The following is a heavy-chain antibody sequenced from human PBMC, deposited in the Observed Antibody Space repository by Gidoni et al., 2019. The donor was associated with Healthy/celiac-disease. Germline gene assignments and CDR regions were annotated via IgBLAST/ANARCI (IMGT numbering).Heavy chain of an antibody. CDR2: IYYSGST. Sequence: QQQLQESGPGLVKPSETLSLTCTVSGGSISSSSYYWGWIRQPPGKGLEWIGSIYYSGSTYYNPSLKSRVTISVDTSKNQFSLKLSSVTAADTAVYYCASISTYYYDSSGYYWGQGTLVTVSS. J-gene: IGHJ4*02. CDR1: GGSISSSSYY. D-gene: IGHD3-22*01. V-gene: IGHV4-39*01. CDR3: ASISTYYYDSSGYY.